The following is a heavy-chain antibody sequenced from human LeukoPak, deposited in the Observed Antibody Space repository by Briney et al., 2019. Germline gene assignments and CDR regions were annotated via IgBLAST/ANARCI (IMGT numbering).Heavy chain of an antibody. CDR3: ARTPNYQQLAYFDY. V-gene: IGHV4-59*01. D-gene: IGHD6-13*01. J-gene: IGHJ4*02. CDR1: GGSISSYY. Sequence: SETLSLTCTVSGGSISSYYWSWIRQPPGKGLEWIGYIYYSGSTNYNPSLKSRVTISVDTSKNQFSLKLSSETAADTAVYYCARTPNYQQLAYFDYWGQGTLVTVSS. CDR2: IYYSGST.